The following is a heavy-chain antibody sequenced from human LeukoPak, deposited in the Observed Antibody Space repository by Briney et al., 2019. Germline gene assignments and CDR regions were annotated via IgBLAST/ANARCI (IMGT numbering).Heavy chain of an antibody. CDR3: ARVPPLTKYSSGWLDY. D-gene: IGHD6-19*01. CDR2: INPNSGGT. J-gene: IGHJ4*02. Sequence: ASVTVSCKASGYTFTGYYMHWVRQAPGQGLEWMGRINPNSGGTNYAQKFQGRVTMTRDTSISTAYMELSRLRSDDTAVYYCARVPPLTKYSSGWLDYWGQGTLVTVSS. V-gene: IGHV1-2*06. CDR1: GYTFTGYY.